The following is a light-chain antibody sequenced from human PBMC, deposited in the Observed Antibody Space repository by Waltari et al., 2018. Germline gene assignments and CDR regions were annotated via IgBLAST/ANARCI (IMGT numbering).Light chain of an antibody. Sequence: GERATLSCRASQSVGTKLAWYQQKPGQAPRLLIYGASTRATGIAARFSGSGSGTEFTLTISSLQSEDFAIYYCQQYNLWPWTFDQGTKVDIK. V-gene: IGKV3-15*01. J-gene: IGKJ1*01. CDR3: QQYNLWPWT. CDR2: GAS. CDR1: QSVGTK.